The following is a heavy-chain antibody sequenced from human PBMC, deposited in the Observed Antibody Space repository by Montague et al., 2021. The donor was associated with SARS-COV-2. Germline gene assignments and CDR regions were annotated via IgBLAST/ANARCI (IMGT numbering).Heavy chain of an antibody. D-gene: IGHD1-26*01. V-gene: IGHV4-39*01. CDR3: ARLWDTVYYYYGMDV. CDR1: GGSIRSYY. CDR2: IHYSGST. Sequence: SETLSLTCTVSGGSIRSYYWGWIRQPPGKGLEWIGSIHYSGSTYYDPSLKSRVSISVDTSKNQFSLKLSSVTAGDTAVYYCARLWDTVYYYYGMDVWGQGTTVTVSS. J-gene: IGHJ6*02.